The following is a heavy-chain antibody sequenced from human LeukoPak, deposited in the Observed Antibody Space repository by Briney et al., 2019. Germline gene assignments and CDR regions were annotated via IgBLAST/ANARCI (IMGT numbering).Heavy chain of an antibody. V-gene: IGHV1-2*02. CDR3: TRDKMQTYYDFWSGYSFLGAHYGMDV. CDR2: INPNSGGT. J-gene: IGHJ6*02. Sequence: ASVKVSCKASGYTFTGYYMRWVRQAPGQGLEWMGWINPNSGGTNYAQKFQGRVTLTRETSSSTAYMELTRLKSDDAAVYYCTRDKMQTYYDFWSGYSFLGAHYGMDVWGQGTTVTVSS. D-gene: IGHD3-3*01. CDR1: GYTFTGYY.